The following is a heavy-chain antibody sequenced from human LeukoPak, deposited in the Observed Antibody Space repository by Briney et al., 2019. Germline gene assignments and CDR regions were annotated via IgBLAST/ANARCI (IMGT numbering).Heavy chain of an antibody. J-gene: IGHJ4*02. CDR1: GVSIKSGDYY. CDR3: TRDNPGMTSTDT. CDR2: MYTSGST. Sequence: SQTLSLTCTVSGVSIKSGDYYWGWIRQPPGKGLEWIGRMYTSGSTNYNPSLKSRVTITVATSKNQFSLKLSSVTAADTAVYYCTRDNPGMTSTDTWGQGTLVTVSS. D-gene: IGHD1-1*01. V-gene: IGHV4-61*02.